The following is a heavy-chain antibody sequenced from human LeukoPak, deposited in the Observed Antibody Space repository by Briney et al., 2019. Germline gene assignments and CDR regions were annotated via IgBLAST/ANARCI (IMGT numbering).Heavy chain of an antibody. CDR2: INPNSGGT. J-gene: IGHJ4*02. CDR1: RYTLTGYY. D-gene: IGHD2-21*02. CDR3: ARDLLAYCGGDCYSDY. Sequence: ASVKVSCKASRYTLTGYYMHWVRQAPGQGVEWMGWINPNSGGTNYAQKFQGGVTMTRDTSISTAYMELRRLSSDDTAVYYCARDLLAYCGGDCYSDYWGQGTLVTVSS. V-gene: IGHV1-2*02.